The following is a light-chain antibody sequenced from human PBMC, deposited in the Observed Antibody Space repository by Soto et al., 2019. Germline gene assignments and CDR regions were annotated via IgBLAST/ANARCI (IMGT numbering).Light chain of an antibody. CDR3: QQYTGPPTT. Sequence: EIVLPQSPDTLALAPGDRATLSFRASQTVSSNYLAWCQQRPGQAPRLLIYGASTRAAGIPDRFSGSGSGTDFTLTITRLEPEDSAVYFCQQYTGPPTTFGQGTRLEI. CDR1: QTVSSNY. J-gene: IGKJ5*01. CDR2: GAS. V-gene: IGKV3-20*01.